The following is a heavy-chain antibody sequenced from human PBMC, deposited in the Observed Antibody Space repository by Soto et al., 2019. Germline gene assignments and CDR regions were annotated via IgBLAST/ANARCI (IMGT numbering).Heavy chain of an antibody. Sequence: SETLSLTCTVSGGSISSYYWSWIRQPPGKGLEWIGYIYYSGSTNYNPSLKSRVTISVDTSKNQFSLKLGSVTAADTAVYYCARHLFNYYDSSGYPWAFDIWGQGTMVTVSS. J-gene: IGHJ3*02. CDR1: GGSISSYY. CDR2: IYYSGST. CDR3: ARHLFNYYDSSGYPWAFDI. D-gene: IGHD3-22*01. V-gene: IGHV4-59*08.